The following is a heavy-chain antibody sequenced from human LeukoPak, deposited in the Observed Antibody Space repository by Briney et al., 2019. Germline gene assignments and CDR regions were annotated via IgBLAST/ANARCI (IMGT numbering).Heavy chain of an antibody. J-gene: IGHJ4*02. V-gene: IGHV3-23*01. D-gene: IGHD6-13*01. CDR2: ISSSGNA. Sequence: GGSLRLSCAASGFTFSRSAMTWVRQTPGKGLDWVSSISSSGNAYYADSVEGRFTISRDNSKSMLYLQMNSLRAEDTAVYYCVKGRISEDGLDFWGQGTLATVSS. CDR1: GFTFSRSA. CDR3: VKGRISEDGLDF.